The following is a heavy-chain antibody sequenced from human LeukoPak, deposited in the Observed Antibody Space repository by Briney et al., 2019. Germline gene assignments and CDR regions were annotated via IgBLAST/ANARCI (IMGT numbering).Heavy chain of an antibody. CDR3: ANYITCRGYFDP. V-gene: IGHV4-39*07. Sequence: SETLSLTCTVSGGSISSSSYYWGWVRQPPGKGLEWIGRIYTSGSTNYNPSLKSRVTMSVDTSKNQFSLKLSSVTAADTAVYYCANYITCRGYFDPWGQGTLVTVSS. J-gene: IGHJ5*02. CDR2: IYTSGST. CDR1: GGSISSSSYY. D-gene: IGHD3-10*01.